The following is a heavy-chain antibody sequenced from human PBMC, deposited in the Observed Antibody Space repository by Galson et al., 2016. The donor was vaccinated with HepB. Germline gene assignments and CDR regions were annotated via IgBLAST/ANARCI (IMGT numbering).Heavy chain of an antibody. CDR1: GFTFNGYN. D-gene: IGHD6-13*01. CDR2: ISSGSSYI. CDR3: TRVREQQLLDAFDI. V-gene: IGHV3-21*01. Sequence: SLRLSCAGSGFTFNGYNVNWVRQAPGKGPEWVSSISSGSSYIYYADSVKGRFTISRDNFKNSLYLQMNSLRAEDTALYYCTRVREQQLLDAFDIWGQGTMVTVSS. J-gene: IGHJ3*02.